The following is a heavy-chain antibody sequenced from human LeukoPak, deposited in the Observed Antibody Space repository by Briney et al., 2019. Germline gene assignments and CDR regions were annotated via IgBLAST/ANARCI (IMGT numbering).Heavy chain of an antibody. CDR2: ISGSGDNT. V-gene: IGHV3-23*01. J-gene: IGHJ4*02. Sequence: GGSLRLSCAASGLSFSSYAMSWVRQAPGKGLEWVSSISGSGDNTYYAESVKGRFTISRDNSKSTLFLQMNSLRAEDTAVFYYAKRSGYTTGWFFDFWGQGTLVTVSS. CDR3: AKRSGYTTGWFFDF. D-gene: IGHD6-19*01. CDR1: GLSFSSYA.